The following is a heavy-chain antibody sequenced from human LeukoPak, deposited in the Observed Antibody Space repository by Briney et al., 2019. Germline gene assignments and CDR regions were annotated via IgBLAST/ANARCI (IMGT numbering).Heavy chain of an antibody. J-gene: IGHJ4*02. V-gene: IGHV3-11*01. CDR2: ISSSGSTI. CDR1: GFTFSDYY. CDR3: AKDCSGSSTSCFDY. Sequence: GGSLRLSCAASGFTFSDYYMSWIRQAPGKGLEWVSYISSSGSTIYYADSVKGRFTISRDNSKNTLYLQMNSLRAEDTAVYYCAKDCSGSSTSCFDYWGQGTLATVSS. D-gene: IGHD2-2*01.